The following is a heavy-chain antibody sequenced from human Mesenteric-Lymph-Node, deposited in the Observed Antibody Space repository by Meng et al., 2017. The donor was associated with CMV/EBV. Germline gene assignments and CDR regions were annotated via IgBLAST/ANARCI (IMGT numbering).Heavy chain of an antibody. CDR1: GFTFSSYS. Sequence: CSASGFTFSSYSMSWVRQAPGKGLEWVSAISGSGGSTYYADSVKGRFTVSRDHSKNTVSLQMNTLRAEDTAVYYCARSIYWNGLFDYWGQGTLVTVSS. CDR3: ARSIYWNGLFDY. J-gene: IGHJ4*02. V-gene: IGHV3-23*01. D-gene: IGHD1-1*01. CDR2: ISGSGGST.